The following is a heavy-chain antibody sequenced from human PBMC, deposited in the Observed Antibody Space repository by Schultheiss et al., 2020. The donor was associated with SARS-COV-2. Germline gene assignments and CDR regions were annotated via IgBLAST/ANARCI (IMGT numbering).Heavy chain of an antibody. V-gene: IGHV3-73*01. Sequence: GGSLRLSCAASGFIFSGSAMHWVRQASGKGLEWVGRIRSKANNYATTYVASVQGRFTISRDDSKNTAYLQMNSLRAEDTAVYYCARNAARLITRAQFDYWGQGTLVTVSS. CDR2: IRSKANNYAT. D-gene: IGHD6-6*01. CDR3: ARNAARLITRAQFDY. J-gene: IGHJ4*02. CDR1: GFIFSGSA.